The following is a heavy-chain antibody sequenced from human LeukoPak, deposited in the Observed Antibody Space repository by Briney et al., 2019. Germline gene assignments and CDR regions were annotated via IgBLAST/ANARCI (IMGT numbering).Heavy chain of an antibody. D-gene: IGHD1-26*01. CDR3: ARGEWDLLFDY. J-gene: IGHJ4*02. CDR1: GGSINSHY. Sequence: SETLSLTCTVSGGSINSHYWSWIRQPPGKGLEWIGYIYYTGSTGYNPSLKSRVTISVDTSKNQFSLTLSSVTAADTAVYYCARGEWDLLFDYWGQGTLVTVSS. CDR2: IYYTGST. V-gene: IGHV4-59*11.